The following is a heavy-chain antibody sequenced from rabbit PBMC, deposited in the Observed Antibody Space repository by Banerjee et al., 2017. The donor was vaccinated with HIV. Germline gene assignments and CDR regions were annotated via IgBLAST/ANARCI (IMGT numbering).Heavy chain of an antibody. J-gene: IGHJ4*01. CDR2: IYAGDGST. CDR1: GFSFTSNS. D-gene: IGHD4-2*01. Sequence: QEQLEESGGDLVKPGASLTLTCTASGFSFTSNSMCWVRQAPGKGLEWIGCIYAGDGSTDYASWAKGRFTISKTSSTTVTLQMTSLTAADTATYFCARAPYAGNFNLWGPGTLVTVS. V-gene: IGHV1S45*01. CDR3: ARAPYAGNFNL.